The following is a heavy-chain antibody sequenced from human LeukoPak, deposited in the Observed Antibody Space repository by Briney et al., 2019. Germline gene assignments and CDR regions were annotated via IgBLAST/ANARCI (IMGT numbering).Heavy chain of an antibody. D-gene: IGHD3-22*01. J-gene: IGHJ6*03. CDR1: GFTFSDYT. V-gene: IGHV3-21*01. Sequence: GGSLRLSCAASGFTFSDYTMNWVRQAPGKGLEWVSSITMTGRYIYYADSLKDRFIISRDNAKNSLFLQMNSLRAADTAVYFCARGGHYSDTSGYYYPMDVWGTGTTVTVSS. CDR3: ARGGHYSDTSGYYYPMDV. CDR2: ITMTGRYI.